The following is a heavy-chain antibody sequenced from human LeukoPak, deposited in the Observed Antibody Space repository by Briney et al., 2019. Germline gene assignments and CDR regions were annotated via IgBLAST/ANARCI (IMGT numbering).Heavy chain of an antibody. CDR2: IRYDGSNK. Sequence: GGSLRLSCAASGFTFSSYGMHWVRQAPGKGLEWVAFIRYDGSNKYYADSVKGRFTISRDNSKNTLYLQMNSLRAEDTAVYYCAKPKRRFGELSIFDYWGQGTLVTVSS. J-gene: IGHJ4*02. D-gene: IGHD3-10*01. CDR3: AKPKRRFGELSIFDY. CDR1: GFTFSSYG. V-gene: IGHV3-30*02.